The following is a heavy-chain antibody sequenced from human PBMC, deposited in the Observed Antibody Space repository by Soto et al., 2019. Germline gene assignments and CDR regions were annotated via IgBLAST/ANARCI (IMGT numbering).Heavy chain of an antibody. V-gene: IGHV3-7*03. CDR3: ARIRATDYEIDY. J-gene: IGHJ4*02. D-gene: IGHD3-22*01. CDR1: GFIFGFYW. Sequence: EVHLEESGGDLVQPGGSLRLSCSASGFIFGFYWMTWVRQAPGKGLEWVANIELHGNDKYYVDSVTGRFTISRDNAQNSLFLQMNTLRAEDTAVYFCARIRATDYEIDYWGQGTLVTVSS. CDR2: IELHGNDK.